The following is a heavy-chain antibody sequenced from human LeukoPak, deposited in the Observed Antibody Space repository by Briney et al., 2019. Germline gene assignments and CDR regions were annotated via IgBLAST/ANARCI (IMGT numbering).Heavy chain of an antibody. CDR3: ARVSRGSGNYYTFLDY. CDR2: INYRGTT. J-gene: IGHJ4*02. Sequence: SETLSLTCTVSGGPISSGDYYWGWIRQPPGMGPEWIGSINYRGTTYYNPSLQSRVAISVDTSKNQFSLQLTSVTATDTAVYYCARVSRGSGNYYTFLDYWGQGTLVTVSS. V-gene: IGHV4-39*07. D-gene: IGHD1-26*01. CDR1: GGPISSGDYY.